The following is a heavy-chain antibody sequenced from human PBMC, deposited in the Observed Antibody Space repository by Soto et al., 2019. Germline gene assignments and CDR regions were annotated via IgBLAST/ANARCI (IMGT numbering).Heavy chain of an antibody. V-gene: IGHV4-39*01. D-gene: IGHD6-19*01. J-gene: IGHJ5*02. CDR1: GGSISSSSYY. Sequence: PSETLSLTCTVSGGSISSSSYYWGWIRQPPGKGLEWIGSIYYSGSTYYNPSLKSRVTISVDTSKNQFSLKLSSVTAADTAVYYCARRGSSGLKNWFDPWGQGTLVTVSS. CDR3: ARRGSSGLKNWFDP. CDR2: IYYSGST.